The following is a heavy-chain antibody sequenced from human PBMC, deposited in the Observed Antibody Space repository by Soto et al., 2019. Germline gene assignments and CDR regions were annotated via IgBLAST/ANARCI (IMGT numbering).Heavy chain of an antibody. CDR3: ASSSFLRSGDLFHGLDV. V-gene: IGHV4-30-2*01. CDR2: TYHSGNP. CDR1: GDTISTGGYS. J-gene: IGHJ6*02. D-gene: IGHD3-10*01. Sequence: SDTLSLTCGVSGDTISTGGYSWAWIRHPPGKALEWIGHTYHSGNPYYNPSLKSRVIISVDRSKNQFSLKVSSVTAADTALYFCASSSFLRSGDLFHGLDVWGQGTTVT.